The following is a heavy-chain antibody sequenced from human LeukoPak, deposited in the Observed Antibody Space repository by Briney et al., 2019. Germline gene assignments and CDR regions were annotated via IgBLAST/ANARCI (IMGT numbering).Heavy chain of an antibody. Sequence: ASVKVSCTASGYTFTGYYMHWVRQAPGQGLEWMGWINPNSGGTNYAQKFQGRVTMTRDTSISTAYMELSRLRSDDTAVYYCARDTSPSYYDSSGYYREGMFDYWGQGTLVTVSS. V-gene: IGHV1-2*02. CDR2: INPNSGGT. J-gene: IGHJ4*02. D-gene: IGHD3-22*01. CDR3: ARDTSPSYYDSSGYYREGMFDY. CDR1: GYTFTGYY.